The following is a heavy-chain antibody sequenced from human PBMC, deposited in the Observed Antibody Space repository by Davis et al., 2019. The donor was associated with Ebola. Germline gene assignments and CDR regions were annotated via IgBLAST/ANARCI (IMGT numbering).Heavy chain of an antibody. CDR1: GGSISSYY. Sequence: SETLSLTCTVSGGSISSYYWSWIRQPPGKGLEWIGYVYYSGTTNYNPSLKSRVTTSVDTSKNQFSLKLSSVTAADTAVYYCAKVRSSGWFYSYGLGVWGKGTTVTVAS. J-gene: IGHJ6*04. CDR3: AKVRSSGWFYSYGLGV. CDR2: VYYSGTT. V-gene: IGHV4-59*01. D-gene: IGHD6-19*01.